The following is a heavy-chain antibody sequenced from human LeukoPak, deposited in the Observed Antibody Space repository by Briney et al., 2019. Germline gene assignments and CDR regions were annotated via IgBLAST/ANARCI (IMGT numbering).Heavy chain of an antibody. CDR3: ARDQGYSYGYFDY. CDR2: INPNSGGT. J-gene: IGHJ4*02. V-gene: IGHV1-2*02. Sequence: ASVKVSCKASGYTFTGYYMHWVRQAPGQGLEWMGWINPNSGGTNYAQKFQGRVTMTRDTSISTAYMELSSLRSDDAAVYYCARDQGYSYGYFDYWGQGTLVTVSS. D-gene: IGHD5-18*01. CDR1: GYTFTGYY.